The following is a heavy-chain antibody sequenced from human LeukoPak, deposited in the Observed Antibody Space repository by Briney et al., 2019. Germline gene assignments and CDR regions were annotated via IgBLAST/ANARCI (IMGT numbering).Heavy chain of an antibody. J-gene: IGHJ6*03. Sequence: SETLSLTCTVSGGSISSSGYCWGWIRQPPGKGLEWIGSIDYSGNTNYNPSLKSRVTIAVDMSKNQFSLKLSSVTAADTAVYYCARAASGYSYGWEYYYYMDVWGKGTTVTISS. D-gene: IGHD5-18*01. V-gene: IGHV4-39*01. CDR2: IDYSGNT. CDR1: GGSISSSGYC. CDR3: ARAASGYSYGWEYYYYMDV.